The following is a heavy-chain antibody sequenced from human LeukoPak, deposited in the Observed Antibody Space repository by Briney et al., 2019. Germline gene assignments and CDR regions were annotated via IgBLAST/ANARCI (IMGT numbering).Heavy chain of an antibody. V-gene: IGHV4-4*07. CDR2: IYTSGST. J-gene: IGHJ3*01. Sequence: SETLSLTCTVSGGSISSYYWSWIRQPAGKGLEWIGRIYTSGSTNYNPSLKSRVTMSVDTSKNQFSLKLSSVTAADTAVYYCAKSTYYYDTFVNAFDFWGQGTVVTVSS. CDR3: AKSTYYYDTFVNAFDF. D-gene: IGHD3-22*01. CDR1: GGSISSYY.